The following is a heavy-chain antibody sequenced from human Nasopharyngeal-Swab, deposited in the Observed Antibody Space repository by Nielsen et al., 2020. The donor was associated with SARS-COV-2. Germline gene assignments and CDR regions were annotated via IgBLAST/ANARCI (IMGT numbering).Heavy chain of an antibody. J-gene: IGHJ5*02. CDR1: GFTFDDYA. Sequence: GGSLRLSCAASGFTFDDYAMHWVRQAPGKGLEWVSGISWNSGSIGYADSVKGRFTISRDNAKNSLYLQVNSLRAEDTALYYCAKDTSSYISGWFDPWGQGTLVTVSS. D-gene: IGHD6-13*01. V-gene: IGHV3-9*01. CDR3: AKDTSSYISGWFDP. CDR2: ISWNSGSI.